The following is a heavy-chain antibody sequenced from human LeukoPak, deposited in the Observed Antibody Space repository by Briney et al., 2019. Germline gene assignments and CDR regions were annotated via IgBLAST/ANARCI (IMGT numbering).Heavy chain of an antibody. CDR3: ARQDGNSKYYFDY. V-gene: IGHV5-51*01. CDR1: GYSFTYYW. J-gene: IGHJ4*02. Sequence: ESLKVSCKGSGYSFTYYWIGWVRQMPGKGLEWMGIIYPGDSDTRYRPSFQGQVTISVDKSISTAYLQWSSLKASDTAMYYCARQDGNSKYYFDYWGQGTLVTVSS. D-gene: IGHD1-1*01. CDR2: IYPGDSDT.